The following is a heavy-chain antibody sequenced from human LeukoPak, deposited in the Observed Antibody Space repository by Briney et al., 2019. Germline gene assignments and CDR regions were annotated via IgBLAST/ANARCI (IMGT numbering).Heavy chain of an antibody. V-gene: IGHV1-46*01. CDR1: GYSFTSQY. J-gene: IGHJ4*02. D-gene: IGHD6-6*01. Sequence: ASVKVSCKASGYSFTSQYMHWVRQAPGQGLEWMGIINPSGGSTTYAQKFQGRVTMTRDTSTSTVYMELSSLRSEDTAVYYCARSPYEYGNVDYWGQGTLVTVSS. CDR3: ARSPYEYGNVDY. CDR2: INPSGGST.